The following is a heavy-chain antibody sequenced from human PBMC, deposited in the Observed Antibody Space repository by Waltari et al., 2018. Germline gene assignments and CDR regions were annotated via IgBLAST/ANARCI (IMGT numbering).Heavy chain of an antibody. J-gene: IGHJ4*02. CDR3: ARQGDSYGFFDS. CDR2: IYYSGTT. CDR1: GGSISSNNYY. Sequence: QLQLQESGPGLVKPSETLSLTCTVSGGSISSNNYYWGCIRPSPGKGLEWIGSIYYSGTTYYNPSLQSRATISVDTSKNQFSLKLTSVIAADTAMYYCARQGDSYGFFDSWGLGTLVTISS. D-gene: IGHD5-18*01. V-gene: IGHV4-39*01.